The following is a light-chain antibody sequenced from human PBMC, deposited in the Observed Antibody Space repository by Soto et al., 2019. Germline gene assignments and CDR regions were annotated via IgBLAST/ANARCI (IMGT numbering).Light chain of an antibody. V-gene: IGLV2-14*01. Sequence: QPASVSGSPGQSITISCTGTSSDVGGYNYVSWYQQHPGKAPKLMIYEVSNRPSGVSNRFSGSKSGETASLTISGLQAEDEADYYCSSYTSSSTRVVFGGGTKLTVL. CDR1: SSDVGGYNY. J-gene: IGLJ2*01. CDR2: EVS. CDR3: SSYTSSSTRVV.